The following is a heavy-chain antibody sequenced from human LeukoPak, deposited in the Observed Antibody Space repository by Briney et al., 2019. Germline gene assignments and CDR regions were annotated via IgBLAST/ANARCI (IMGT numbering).Heavy chain of an antibody. V-gene: IGHV3-30*18. J-gene: IGHJ6*02. D-gene: IGHD6-13*01. CDR2: ISYDGRNK. CDR3: AKDDGSRWSYYYHYYGMDV. CDR1: GFTFRSYG. Sequence: GGSLRLSCAASGFTFRSYGMHWVRQAPGKGLEWVAVISYDGRNKDHVDSVQGRFTISRDNSKNTLYLQMNSLRAEDKAVYYCAKDDGSRWSYYYHYYGMDVWGQGTTVTVSS.